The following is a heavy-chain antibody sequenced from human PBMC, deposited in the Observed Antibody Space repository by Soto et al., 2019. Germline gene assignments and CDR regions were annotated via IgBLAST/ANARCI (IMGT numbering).Heavy chain of an antibody. CDR3: ARAPHYEILAAIDY. Sequence: QVQLQESGPGLVRPSQTLSLTCTVSGASVNSDVYYWTWIRQHPEKGLEWIGYIYDSGSTYYNPSLESRVSISLDTPNNQFSLNLKSVTAADTAKYYCARAPHYEILAAIDYWGQGTLVTVSS. CDR1: GASVNSDVYY. D-gene: IGHD3-9*01. J-gene: IGHJ4*02. CDR2: IYDSGST. V-gene: IGHV4-31*03.